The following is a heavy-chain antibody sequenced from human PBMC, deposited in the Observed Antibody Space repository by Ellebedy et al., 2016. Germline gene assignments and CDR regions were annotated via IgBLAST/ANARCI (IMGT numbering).Heavy chain of an antibody. CDR3: ARWNPHGDFDY. D-gene: IGHD1-1*01. Sequence: ASVKVSCKASGYSFNSYDINWVRQATGRGLEWVGWMNPNNGDSGSAQKFQGRVTMTRSTAISTAYLEMNSLTTDDTAVYYCARWNPHGDFDYWGQGTLVTVSS. J-gene: IGHJ4*02. CDR1: GYSFNSYD. CDR2: MNPNNGDS. V-gene: IGHV1-8*01.